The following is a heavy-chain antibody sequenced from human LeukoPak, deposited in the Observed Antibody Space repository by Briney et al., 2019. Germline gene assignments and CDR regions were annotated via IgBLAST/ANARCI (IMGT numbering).Heavy chain of an antibody. V-gene: IGHV3-23*01. CDR3: AKDQVWIVVGSFDY. J-gene: IGHJ4*02. Sequence: GGSLRLSCAASGFTFSSYAMSWVRLAPGKGLEWVSTFSVSSGNTYYADSVKGRFTISRDNSKNTLYLQMTSLRAEDTAVYYCAKDQVWIVVGSFDYWGQGTLVTVSS. CDR1: GFTFSSYA. CDR2: FSVSSGNT. D-gene: IGHD3-22*01.